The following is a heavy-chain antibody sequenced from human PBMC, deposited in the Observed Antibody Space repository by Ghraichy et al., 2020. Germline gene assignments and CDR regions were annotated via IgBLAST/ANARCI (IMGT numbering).Heavy chain of an antibody. CDR1: GFSFHIYW. D-gene: IGHD2-2*01. CDR2: INEDGSEK. J-gene: IGHJ6*02. V-gene: IGHV3-7*01. Sequence: GGSLRLSCAASGFSFHIYWMTWVRQAPGLGLEWVANINEDGSEKYYLDSVKDRFTISRDNAQNSLYLQMNSLRVEDTAVYFCVRDFIDFVVVRPNLQSGVDVWGQGTTVTVSS. CDR3: VRDFIDFVVVRPNLQSGVDV.